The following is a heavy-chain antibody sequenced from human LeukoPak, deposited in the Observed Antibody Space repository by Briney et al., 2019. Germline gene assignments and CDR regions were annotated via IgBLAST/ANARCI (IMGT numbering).Heavy chain of an antibody. CDR3: AKSLGYSYGSLVVDY. CDR1: GFTFSSCG. J-gene: IGHJ4*02. CDR2: ISYDGSNK. Sequence: GGSLRLSCAASGFTFSSCGMHWVRQAPGKGLEWVAVISYDGSNKYYADSVKGRFTISRGNSKNTLYLQMNSLRAEDTAVYYCAKSLGYSYGSLVVDYWGQGTLVTVSS. D-gene: IGHD5-18*01. V-gene: IGHV3-30*18.